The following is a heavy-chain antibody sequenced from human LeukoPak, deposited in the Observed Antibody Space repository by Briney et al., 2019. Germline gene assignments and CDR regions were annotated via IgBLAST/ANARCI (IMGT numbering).Heavy chain of an antibody. CDR3: ARGRGGSSWFNPPDDY. Sequence: ASVTVSCRASGYTFTDHYIHWVRQAPGQGPEWLGWINPNSGVTNYAQKFQGRVTMTGDTSISTAYMELSRLRSDDTAVYYCARGRGGSSWFNPPDDYWGQGTLVTVSS. D-gene: IGHD6-13*01. V-gene: IGHV1-2*02. J-gene: IGHJ4*02. CDR1: GYTFTDHY. CDR2: INPNSGVT.